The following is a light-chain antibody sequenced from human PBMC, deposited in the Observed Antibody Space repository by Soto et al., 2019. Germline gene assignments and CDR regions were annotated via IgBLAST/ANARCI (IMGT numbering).Light chain of an antibody. CDR1: SSDVGAYNY. V-gene: IGLV2-14*01. CDR3: SSYTSSSTVV. Sequence: QSVLTQPASVSGSPGQSVTISCSGSSSDVGAYNYVSWYQRHPGKAPKLMIYDVTNRPSGVSNRFSGSKSGNTASLTISGLQAEVEADYFCSSYTSSSTVVFGGGTQLTVL. J-gene: IGLJ3*02. CDR2: DVT.